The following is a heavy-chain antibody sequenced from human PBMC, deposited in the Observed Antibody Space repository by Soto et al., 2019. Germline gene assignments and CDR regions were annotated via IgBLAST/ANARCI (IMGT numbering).Heavy chain of an antibody. CDR1: GYTFTGYY. D-gene: IGHD3-22*01. Sequence: ASVKVSCKASGYTFTGYYMHWVRQAPGQGLEWMGWINPNSGGTNYAQKFQGWVTMTRDTSISTAYMELSRLRSDDTAVYYCARANSSGYYYYYFDYWGQGTLVTV. CDR3: ARANSSGYYYYYFDY. V-gene: IGHV1-2*04. CDR2: INPNSGGT. J-gene: IGHJ4*02.